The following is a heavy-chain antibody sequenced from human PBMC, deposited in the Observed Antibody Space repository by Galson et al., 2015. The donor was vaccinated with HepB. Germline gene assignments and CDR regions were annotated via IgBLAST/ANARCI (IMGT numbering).Heavy chain of an antibody. Sequence: SVKVSCKASGGTFSNYDMNWVRQAPGQGLEWMGGIIPIFGTANYLQKFQGRVSITADESTRTAYMELRSLRSEDTAVYYCARGSRHSYGSPYDAFDIWGQGTMVTVSS. J-gene: IGHJ3*02. CDR2: IIPIFGTA. D-gene: IGHD5-18*01. V-gene: IGHV1-69*13. CDR1: GGTFSNYD. CDR3: ARGSRHSYGSPYDAFDI.